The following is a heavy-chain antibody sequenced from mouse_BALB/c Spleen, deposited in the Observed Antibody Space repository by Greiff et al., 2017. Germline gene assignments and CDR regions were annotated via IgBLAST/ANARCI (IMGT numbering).Heavy chain of an antibody. Sequence: VQLQQSGAELMKPGASVKISCKATGYTFSSYWIEWVKQRPGHGLEWIGEILPGSGSTNYNEKFKGKATFTADTSSNTAYMQLSSLTSEDSAVYYCASTLREAWFAYWGQGTLVTVSA. D-gene: IGHD1-1*01. CDR1: GYTFSSYW. J-gene: IGHJ3*01. CDR2: ILPGSGST. V-gene: IGHV1-9*01. CDR3: ASTLREAWFAY.